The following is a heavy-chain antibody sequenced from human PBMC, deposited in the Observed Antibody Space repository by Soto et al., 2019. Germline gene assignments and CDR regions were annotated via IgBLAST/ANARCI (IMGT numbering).Heavy chain of an antibody. CDR3: ARDRGDSSGFHWIDY. V-gene: IGHV4-59*01. Sequence: SETLSLTCTVSGGSISSYYWSWIRQPPGKGLEWIGYIYYSGSTNYNPSLKSRVTISVDTSKNQFSLKLSSVTAADTAVYYCARDRGDSSGFHWIDYWGQGTLVTVSS. CDR1: GGSISSYY. CDR2: IYYSGST. D-gene: IGHD6-19*01. J-gene: IGHJ4*02.